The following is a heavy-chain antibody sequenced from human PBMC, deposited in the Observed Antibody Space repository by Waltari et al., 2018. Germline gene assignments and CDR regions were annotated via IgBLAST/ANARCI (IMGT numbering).Heavy chain of an antibody. CDR3: AREPPFDY. V-gene: IGHV3-30-3*01. CDR2: ISYDGSNK. CDR1: VFPFSIYA. Sequence: QVQLVESGGGVVQPGRSLRLPCAASVFPFSIYAMHWVRQAPGKGLEWGAVISYDGSNKYYAESVKGRFTISRDNSKNTLYLQMNSLRAEDTAVYYCAREPPFDYWGQGTLVTVSS. J-gene: IGHJ4*02.